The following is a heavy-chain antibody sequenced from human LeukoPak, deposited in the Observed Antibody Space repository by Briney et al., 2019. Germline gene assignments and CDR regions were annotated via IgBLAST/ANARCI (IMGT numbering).Heavy chain of an antibody. CDR2: IKQDGSEK. D-gene: IGHD3-22*01. CDR1: GFTFSSYW. J-gene: IGHJ4*02. CDR3: ARDHRYYYDSSGYYYYFDY. V-gene: IGHV3-7*01. Sequence: GGSLRLSCAASGFTFSSYWMSWVRQAPGKGLEWVANIKQDGSEKYYVDSVKGRFTISRDNAKNSLYLQMNSLRAEDTAVYYCARDHRYYYDSSGYYYYFDYWGQGTLVTVSS.